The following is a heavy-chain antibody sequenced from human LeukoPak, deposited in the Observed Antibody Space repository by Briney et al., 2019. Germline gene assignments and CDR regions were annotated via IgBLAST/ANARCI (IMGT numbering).Heavy chain of an antibody. Sequence: GGSLRLSCAASGFTFSSYSMNWVRQAPGKGLEWISSITSSNNYVYYADSVKGRFTISRDNAQNSLFLQMNSLRAEDTAVYYCARNDYGDYRELYYFDHWGQGTLVTVSS. D-gene: IGHD4-17*01. J-gene: IGHJ4*02. V-gene: IGHV3-21*01. CDR1: GFTFSSYS. CDR2: ITSSNNYV. CDR3: ARNDYGDYRELYYFDH.